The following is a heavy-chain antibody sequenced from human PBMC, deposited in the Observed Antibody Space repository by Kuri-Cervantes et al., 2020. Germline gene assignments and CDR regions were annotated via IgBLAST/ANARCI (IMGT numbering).Heavy chain of an antibody. CDR2: ISSSGSTI. Sequence: GGSLRLSCAASGFTFSDYYMSWIRQAPGKGLEWVSYISSSGSTIYYADSVKGRFTISRDNAKNSLYLQMNSLRDEDTAVYYCARSKSSSWYDHYYYYYYGMDVWGQGTTVTVSS. CDR3: ARSKSSSWYDHYYYYYYGMDV. D-gene: IGHD6-13*01. V-gene: IGHV3-11*04. J-gene: IGHJ6*02. CDR1: GFTFSDYY.